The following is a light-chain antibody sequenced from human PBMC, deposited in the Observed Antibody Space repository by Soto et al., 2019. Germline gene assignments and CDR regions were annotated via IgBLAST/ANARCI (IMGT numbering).Light chain of an antibody. Sequence: QSALSQPVSMSGSPGQSITISCTGTSSDVGGYNYVSWYRQHPGKAPKLIIYDVIHRPSEVSNRFSGSKSGNTASLTISGLQAEDEADYYCSSHSSSSTLVVFGGGTKLTVL. CDR1: SSDVGGYNY. V-gene: IGLV2-14*03. CDR3: SSHSSSSTLVV. CDR2: DVI. J-gene: IGLJ2*01.